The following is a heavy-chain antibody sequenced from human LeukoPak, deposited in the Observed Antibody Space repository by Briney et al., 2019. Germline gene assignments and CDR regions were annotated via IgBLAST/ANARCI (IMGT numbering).Heavy chain of an antibody. CDR2: IRGSGGST. J-gene: IGHJ5*02. CDR3: AIDILTGTPGDWFDP. D-gene: IGHD3-9*01. CDR1: GFTFSSYA. V-gene: IGHV3-23*01. Sequence: GGSLRLSCAASGFTFSSYAMSWVRQAPGKGLEWVSAIRGSGGSTYYADSVKGRFTISRDNSKNTLYLQMNSLRAEDTAVYYCAIDILTGTPGDWFDPWGQGTLVTVSS.